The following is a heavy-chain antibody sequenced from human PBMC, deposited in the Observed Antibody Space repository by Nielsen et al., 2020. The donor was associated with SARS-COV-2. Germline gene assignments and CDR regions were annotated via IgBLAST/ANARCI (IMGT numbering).Heavy chain of an antibody. D-gene: IGHD6-13*01. CDR3: ASALGITAAGTDAGDAFDI. V-gene: IGHV3-13*04. CDR2: IGTAGDT. CDR1: GFTFSSYD. J-gene: IGHJ3*02. Sequence: GESLKISCAASGFTFSSYDMHWVSQATGKGLEWVSAIGTAGDTYYPGSVKGRFTISRENAKNSLYLQMNSLRAGDTAVYYCASALGITAAGTDAGDAFDIWGQGTMVTVSS.